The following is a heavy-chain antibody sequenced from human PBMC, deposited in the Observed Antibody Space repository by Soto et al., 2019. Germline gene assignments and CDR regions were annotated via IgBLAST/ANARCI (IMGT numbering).Heavy chain of an antibody. V-gene: IGHV4-30-4*08. D-gene: IGHD3-10*01. CDR2: IYYSGST. CDR3: ASRKSSPYFDY. CDR1: GGSISSSSYY. J-gene: IGHJ4*02. Sequence: SETLCLTWTVAGGSISSSSYYWGWIRQPPGKGLEWIGYIYYSGSTYYNPSLKSRVTISVDTSKNQFSLKLSSVTAADTAVYYCASRKSSPYFDYWGQGTLVTVSS.